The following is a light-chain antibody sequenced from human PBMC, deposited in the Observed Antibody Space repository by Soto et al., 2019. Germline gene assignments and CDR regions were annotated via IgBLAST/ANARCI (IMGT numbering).Light chain of an antibody. Sequence: DIQMTQSPSTLSASVGDRVIITCRASQSISSWLAWYQQKPGKAPDLLIYRASTLKTGIPSRFSGSGSGTESTLTISSLQPDDFATYYCQQYDRASWTFGPGTKVEIK. CDR3: QQYDRASWT. CDR1: QSISSW. J-gene: IGKJ1*01. V-gene: IGKV1-5*03. CDR2: RAS.